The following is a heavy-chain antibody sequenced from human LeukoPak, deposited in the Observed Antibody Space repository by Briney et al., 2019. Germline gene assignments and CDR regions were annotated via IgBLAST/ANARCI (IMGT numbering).Heavy chain of an antibody. CDR1: GGSISRGTYY. D-gene: IGHD3-10*01. CDR2: IYYSGST. CDR3: ARHFRGYYYDAFDI. Sequence: PSETLSLTCTVSGGSISRGTYYWGWIRQPPGKGLEWLGSIYYSGSTHHNPSLKSRGTISVDTSKNEFSLKLTSVTAADTAVYYCARHFRGYYYDAFDIWGQGTMVTASS. V-gene: IGHV4-39*01. J-gene: IGHJ3*02.